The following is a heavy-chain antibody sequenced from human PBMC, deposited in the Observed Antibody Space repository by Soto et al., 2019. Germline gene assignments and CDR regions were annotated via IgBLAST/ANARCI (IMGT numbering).Heavy chain of an antibody. Sequence: PSETLSLTCTVSGGSVSSGSYYWSWIRQPPGKGLEWIGYIYYSGSTNYNPSLKSRVTISVDTSKNQFSLKLSSVTAADTAVYYCARDLQLLPRGMDVWGQGTTVTVSS. CDR1: GGSVSSGSYY. CDR2: IYYSGST. D-gene: IGHD3-22*01. V-gene: IGHV4-61*01. CDR3: ARDLQLLPRGMDV. J-gene: IGHJ6*02.